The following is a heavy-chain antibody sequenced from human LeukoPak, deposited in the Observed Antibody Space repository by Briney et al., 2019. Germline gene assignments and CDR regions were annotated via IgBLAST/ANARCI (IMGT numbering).Heavy chain of an antibody. D-gene: IGHD3/OR15-3a*01. CDR3: ASWAGTVDDFNGPFDY. CDR2: INHSGST. CDR1: GGSFSGYY. Sequence: TSETLSLTCAVYGGSFSGYYWSWIRQPPGKGLEWIGEINHSGSTNYNPSLKSRVTISVDTSKNQFSLKLSSVTAADTAVYYCASWAGTVDDFNGPFDYWGQGSLVTVSS. J-gene: IGHJ4*02. V-gene: IGHV4-34*01.